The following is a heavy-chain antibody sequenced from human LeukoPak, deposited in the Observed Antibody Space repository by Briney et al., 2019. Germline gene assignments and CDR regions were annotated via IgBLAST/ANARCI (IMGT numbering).Heavy chain of an antibody. V-gene: IGHV4-34*01. J-gene: IGHJ4*02. CDR3: AMGDGYNPPFDY. D-gene: IGHD3-16*01. CDR1: GGSFSGYY. Sequence: SETLSLTCAVYGGSFSGYYWSWIRQPPGKGLEWIGEINHSGSTNYNPSLKSRVTISVDTSKNQFSLKLSSVTAADTAVYYCAMGDGYNPPFDYRGQGTLVTVSS. CDR2: INHSGST.